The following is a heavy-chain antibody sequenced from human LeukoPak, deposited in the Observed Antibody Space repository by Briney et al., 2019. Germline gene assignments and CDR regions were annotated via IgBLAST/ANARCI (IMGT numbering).Heavy chain of an antibody. CDR2: IEWNGGRT. V-gene: IGHV3-43*01. CDR3: GKDIQNYDFWSGYEY. Sequence: PGGSLRLSCAASGFTFDEYSMQWVRQAPGKGLEWVSVIEWNGGRTYYADSVKGRFTISRDNNKKSLYLQMNSLRTEDTAFYYCGKDIQNYDFWSGYEYRGQETLVTVSS. CDR1: GFTFDEYS. J-gene: IGHJ4*02. D-gene: IGHD3-3*01.